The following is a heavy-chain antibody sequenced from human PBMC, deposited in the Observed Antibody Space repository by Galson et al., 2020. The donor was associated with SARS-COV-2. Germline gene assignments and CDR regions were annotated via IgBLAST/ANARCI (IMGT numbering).Heavy chain of an antibody. CDR1: GYTFTSYG. Sequence: ASVKVSCKASGYTFTSYGISWVRQAPGQGLEWMGWISAYNGNTNYAQKLQGRVTMTTDTSTSTAYMELRSLRSDDTAVYYCARDRFSMAVAGHVDYWGQGTLVTVSS. D-gene: IGHD6-19*01. J-gene: IGHJ4*02. CDR3: ARDRFSMAVAGHVDY. V-gene: IGHV1-18*04. CDR2: ISAYNGNT.